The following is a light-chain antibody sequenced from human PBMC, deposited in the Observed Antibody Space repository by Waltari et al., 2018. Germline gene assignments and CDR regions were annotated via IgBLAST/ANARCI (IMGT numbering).Light chain of an antibody. CDR3: AAWDGSLYV. CDR2: VNS. CDR1: SSNIGSNT. J-gene: IGLJ1*01. Sequence: QSVLTQPPSASGTPGQRVTISCSGSSSNIGSNTVNWFQHLPGTAPKLLIYVNSQRPPGVPDRFSGSKSGTSASLAISGLQSEDEADYYCAAWDGSLYVFGTGTKVTIL. V-gene: IGLV1-44*01.